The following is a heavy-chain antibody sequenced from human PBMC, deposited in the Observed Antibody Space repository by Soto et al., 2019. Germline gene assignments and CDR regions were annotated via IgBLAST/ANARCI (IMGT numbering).Heavy chain of an antibody. CDR1: GFTFSSYG. D-gene: IGHD6-13*01. V-gene: IGHV3-30*18. J-gene: IGHJ6*02. CDR3: AKDGSQGSSWYRDYYYYYGMDV. CDR2: ISYDGSNK. Sequence: GGSLRLSCAASGFTFSSYGMHWVRQAPGKGLEWVAVISYDGSNKYYADSVKGRFTISRDNSKNTLYLQMNSLRAEDTAVYYCAKDGSQGSSWYRDYYYYYGMDVWGQGTTVTVSS.